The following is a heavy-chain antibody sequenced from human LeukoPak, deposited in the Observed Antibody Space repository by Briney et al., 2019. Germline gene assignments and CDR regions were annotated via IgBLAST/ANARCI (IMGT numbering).Heavy chain of an antibody. V-gene: IGHV3-74*01. CDR2: INSDGSST. CDR1: GLTFSSYW. J-gene: IGHJ4*02. D-gene: IGHD3-22*01. Sequence: GGSLRLSCAASGLTFSSYWMHWVRQAPGKGLVWVSRINSDGSSTSYADSEKGRFTISRDNAKNTLYLQMNSLRAEDTAVYYCAASYYYDSSGYYYWGQGTLVTVSS. CDR3: AASYYYDSSGYYY.